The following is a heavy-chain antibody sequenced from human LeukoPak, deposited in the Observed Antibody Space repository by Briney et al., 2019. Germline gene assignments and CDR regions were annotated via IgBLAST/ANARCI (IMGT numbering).Heavy chain of an antibody. CDR1: GFTFSSYA. CDR3: AKGITYCSGGDCSSNYFDF. D-gene: IGHD2-15*01. J-gene: IGHJ4*02. V-gene: IGHV3-23*01. Sequence: GGSLRLSCAASGFTFSSYAMSWVRQAPGKGLEWVSVISGSGYSTYYADFVKGRFTISRDNSKNTLSLQMNSLIAEDTAQYYCAKGITYCSGGDCSSNYFDFWGQGALVTVSS. CDR2: ISGSGYST.